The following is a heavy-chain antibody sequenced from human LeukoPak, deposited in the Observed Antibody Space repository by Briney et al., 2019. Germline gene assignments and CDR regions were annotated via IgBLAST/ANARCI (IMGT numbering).Heavy chain of an antibody. V-gene: IGHV3-53*01. Sequence: GGSLRLSCAASGFTVSSNYMSWVRQAPGKGLEWVSVIYSGGSTYYADSVKGRFTISRDNSKNTLYLQMNSLRAEDTAVYYCARIYYGSGSYYTYNWFDPWGQGTLVTVSS. CDR2: IYSGGST. CDR3: ARIYYGSGSYYTYNWFDP. J-gene: IGHJ5*02. CDR1: GFTVSSNY. D-gene: IGHD3-10*01.